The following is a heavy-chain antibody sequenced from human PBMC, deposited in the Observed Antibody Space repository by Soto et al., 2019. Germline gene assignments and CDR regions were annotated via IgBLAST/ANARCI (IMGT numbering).Heavy chain of an antibody. V-gene: IGHV4-61*01. CDR1: GASVSSGTYY. CDR2: ISYSGST. D-gene: IGHD3-3*01. Sequence: QVQLQESGPGLVKPSETLSLTCTVSGASVSSGTYYWSWIRQPPGKGLEWIGYISYSGSTNYNPSLKSRVNMSVDMSKNQFSLNQNSVTAADTAMYYCGRARNVYSRGVGYWGQGSLVTVSS. CDR3: GRARNVYSRGVGY. J-gene: IGHJ4*02.